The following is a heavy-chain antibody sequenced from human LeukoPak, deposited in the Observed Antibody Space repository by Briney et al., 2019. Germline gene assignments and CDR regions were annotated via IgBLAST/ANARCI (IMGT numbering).Heavy chain of an antibody. D-gene: IGHD7-27*01. J-gene: IGHJ4*02. Sequence: GESRKISCKASGYSFSTYWIAWVRQMPGRGLEWMGIIYPSDSDTRYSPSFQGQVTISADKSITTAYLQWRSLKASDTAMYYCARTGNFDYWGQGTLVTVSS. CDR3: ARTGNFDY. CDR1: GYSFSTYW. CDR2: IYPSDSDT. V-gene: IGHV5-51*01.